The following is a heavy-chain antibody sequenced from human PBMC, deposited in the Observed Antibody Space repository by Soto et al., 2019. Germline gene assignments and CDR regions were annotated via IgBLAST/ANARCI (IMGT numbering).Heavy chain of an antibody. CDR3: VRELGGYGQFDY. J-gene: IGHJ4*02. Sequence: GGSLRLSCSASGFIFRRYWMAWVRQAPGKGLGWVATIKLDGRGKNYLDSVQGRLTISRDDAENSMSLQMSSLRGEDTAVYFCVRELGGYGQFDYWGLGTPVTVSS. D-gene: IGHD1-1*01. CDR2: IKLDGRGK. CDR1: GFIFRRYW. V-gene: IGHV3-7*01.